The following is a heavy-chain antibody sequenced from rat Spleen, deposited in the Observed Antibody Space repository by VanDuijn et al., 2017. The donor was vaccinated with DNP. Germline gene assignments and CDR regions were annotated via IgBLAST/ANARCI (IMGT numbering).Heavy chain of an antibody. CDR3: ARLYYSSYAMDA. D-gene: IGHD1-2*01. CDR1: GFSLTSYN. V-gene: IGHV2-30*01. Sequence: QVQLKESGPGLVQPSQTLSLACIVSGFSLTSYNVHWVRRPTGKGLEWMGVIWTGGNTGYNSALRSRLSISRDTSKSQVFLKMNSLQPEDTGTYYCARLYYSSYAMDAWGQGTSVTVSS. J-gene: IGHJ4*01. CDR2: IWTGGNT.